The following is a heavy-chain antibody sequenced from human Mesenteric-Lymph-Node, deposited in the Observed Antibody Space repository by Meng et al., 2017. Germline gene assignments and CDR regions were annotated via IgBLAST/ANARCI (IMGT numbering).Heavy chain of an antibody. CDR3: ARGMSSSIWSRRWFDP. CDR1: GYTFTSYD. D-gene: IGHD3-3*01. J-gene: IGHJ5*02. V-gene: IGHV1-8*01. Sequence: ASVKVSCKASGYTFTSYDINWVRQATGQGLEWMGWMNPNSGNTGYAQKFQGRVTMTRNTSISTAYMELSSLRSEDTAVYYCARGMSSSIWSRRWFDPWGQGTLVTVSS. CDR2: MNPNSGNT.